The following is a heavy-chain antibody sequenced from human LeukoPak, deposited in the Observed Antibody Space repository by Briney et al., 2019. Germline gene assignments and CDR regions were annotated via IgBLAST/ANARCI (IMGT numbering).Heavy chain of an antibody. CDR3: AREADPRIYANSLTAC. V-gene: IGHV3-74*01. CDR1: GFGLFNFW. CDR2: IKTDGTTT. J-gene: IGHJ4*01. Sequence: GGSLRLSRAASGFGLFNFWMHGVSQAPGKRLVWVSRIKTDGTTTVYADSVKGRFTISRYNAKNTLYLQMKSLRAEDTAVYFCAREADPRIYANSLTACCGQGTPVTVSS. D-gene: IGHD3-16*01.